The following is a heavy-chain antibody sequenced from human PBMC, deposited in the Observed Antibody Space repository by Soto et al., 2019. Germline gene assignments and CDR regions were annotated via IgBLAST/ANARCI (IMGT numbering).Heavy chain of an antibody. CDR2: ISAYGDNA. CDR1: GFIFTDHP. CDR3: AKEQIHNVAYSSSIFES. V-gene: IGHV3-23*01. D-gene: IGHD4-4*01. Sequence: QPGGSLRLSCAASGFIFTDHPMTRVRQAPGTGLEWVSSISAYGDNAYFPDTVKGRFTIFRDNSENTLYLQINSLRAEDTAIYYGAKEQIHNVAYSSSIFESWGQGVRVTVSS. J-gene: IGHJ4*02.